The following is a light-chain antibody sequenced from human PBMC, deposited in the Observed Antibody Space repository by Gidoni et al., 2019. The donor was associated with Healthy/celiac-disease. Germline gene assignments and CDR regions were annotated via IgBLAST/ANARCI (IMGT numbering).Light chain of an antibody. Sequence: EIVLTQSPAALSLSPGERATLSCRASQSVSSYLAWYQQKPGQAPRLLIDDESNRATGIPARFSGSGSGTEFTITISSREPEDFAVYYCQQRSNWPPLTFGGGTKVEIK. CDR3: QQRSNWPPLT. CDR1: QSVSSY. V-gene: IGKV3-11*01. CDR2: DES. J-gene: IGKJ4*01.